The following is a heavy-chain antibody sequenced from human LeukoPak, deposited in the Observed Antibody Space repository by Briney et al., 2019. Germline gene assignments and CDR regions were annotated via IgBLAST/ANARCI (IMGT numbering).Heavy chain of an antibody. CDR1: GFTFNNYG. CDR2: ISYDGNHK. V-gene: IGHV3-30*18. J-gene: IGHJ6*04. D-gene: IGHD3-10*02. CDR3: AELGITMIGGV. Sequence: TGGSLRLSCAASGFTFNNYGMHWVRQAPGKGLDWVAVISYDGNHKYYADSVKGRFTISRDNSKNTLYLQMNSLRAEDTAVYYCAELGITMIGGVWGKGTTVTISS.